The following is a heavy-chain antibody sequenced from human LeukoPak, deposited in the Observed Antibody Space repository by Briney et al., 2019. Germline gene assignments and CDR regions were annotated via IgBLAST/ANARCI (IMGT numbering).Heavy chain of an antibody. CDR2: IWNGGSDN. CDR3: ARDLATMVRGTYGMDV. J-gene: IGHJ6*02. Sequence: GGSLRLSCAASGFTFSSYGMHWARQAPGKGLEWVAFIWNGGSDNYYADSVKGRFTISRDYSKDTLYLQMNSLRAEDTAVYYCARDLATMVRGTYGMDVWGQGTTVTVSS. CDR1: GFTFSSYG. V-gene: IGHV3-33*01. D-gene: IGHD3-10*01.